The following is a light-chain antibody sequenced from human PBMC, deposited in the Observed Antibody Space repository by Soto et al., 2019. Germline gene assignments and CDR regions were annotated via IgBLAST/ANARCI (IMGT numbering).Light chain of an antibody. V-gene: IGLV2-23*01. CDR3: CSYATSDTLL. CDR2: AGT. J-gene: IGLJ2*01. CDR1: SSDVGFYNL. Sequence: QSALTQPASGSGSPGQSITISFTGTSSDVGFYNLVSWYHQYPGKAPKLILYAGTKRPSGLSTRFSGSMSGSTASLTISGLQAEDEGNYYCCSYATSDTLLFGGGTKLTVL.